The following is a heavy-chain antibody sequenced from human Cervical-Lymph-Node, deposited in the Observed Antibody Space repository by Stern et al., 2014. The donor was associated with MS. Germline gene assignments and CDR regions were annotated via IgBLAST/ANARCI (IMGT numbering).Heavy chain of an antibody. Sequence: VQLLESGGGVVQPGRSLRLSCAASGFTFSSYGMHWVRQAPGKGLEWVAVIWYDGSQKYYAESVKGRFTISRDNSKNTLYLEMNSLRAEDTAVYHCARGNGNSKSRWIDPWGQGTLVTVSS. CDR1: GFTFSSYG. CDR2: IWYDGSQK. J-gene: IGHJ5*02. CDR3: ARGNGNSKSRWIDP. D-gene: IGHD4-11*01. V-gene: IGHV3-33*01.